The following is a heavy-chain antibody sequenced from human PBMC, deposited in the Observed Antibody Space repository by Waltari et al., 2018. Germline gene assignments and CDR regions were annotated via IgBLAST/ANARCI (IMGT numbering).Heavy chain of an antibody. V-gene: IGHV3-9*01. CDR2: IRGNSGSI. Sequence: EVQLVESGGGLVQPGRSLRLSCAASGFTFDDYAMHWVRQAPGKGLEWVSGIRGNSGSIGYADSVKGRFIISRDNAKNSLYLQMNSLRAEDTALYYCAKVRIPARLLSVVVTDLEFEYWGQGTLVTVSS. D-gene: IGHD6-6*01. CDR1: GFTFDDYA. J-gene: IGHJ4*02. CDR3: AKVRIPARLLSVVVTDLEFEY.